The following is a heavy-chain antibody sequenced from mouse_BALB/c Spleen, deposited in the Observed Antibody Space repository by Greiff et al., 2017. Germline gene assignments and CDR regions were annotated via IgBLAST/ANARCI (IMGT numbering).Heavy chain of an antibody. D-gene: IGHD1-1*01. CDR1: GFSLTSYG. CDR3: ARGAHYYGSSYDY. Sequence: VQLQQSGPGLVAPSQSLSITCTVSGFSLTSYGVHWVRQPPGKGLEWLGVIWAGGSTNYNSALMSRLSISKDNSKSQVFLKMNSLQTDDTAMYYCARGAHYYGSSYDYWGQGTTLTVSS. CDR2: IWAGGST. V-gene: IGHV2-9*02. J-gene: IGHJ2*01.